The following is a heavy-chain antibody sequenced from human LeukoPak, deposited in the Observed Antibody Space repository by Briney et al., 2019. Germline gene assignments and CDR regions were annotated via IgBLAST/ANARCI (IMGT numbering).Heavy chain of an antibody. J-gene: IGHJ4*02. CDR3: ARFDRDGYNLDY. D-gene: IGHD5-24*01. CDR1: GGSISGYY. V-gene: IGHV4-59*01. CDR2: IYYTGST. Sequence: PSETLPLTCTVSGGSISGYYWTWIRQPPGKGLEWIGYIYYTGSTNYNPSLKSRVTISVDTSKNQFSLNLSSVTAADTALYYCARFDRDGYNLDYWGQGTLVTVSS.